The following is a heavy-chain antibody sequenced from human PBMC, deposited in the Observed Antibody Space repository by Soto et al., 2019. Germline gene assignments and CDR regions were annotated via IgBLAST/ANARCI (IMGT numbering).Heavy chain of an antibody. J-gene: IGHJ6*02. D-gene: IGHD1-26*01. CDR1: GASISGLNW. CDR3: AKSRGIVGATTRRRLGMDV. CDR2: VYHSGIT. V-gene: IGHV4-4*02. Sequence: SETLSLTCAISGASISGLNWWTWVRQPPGKDLQWIGEVYHSGITDYNPSLKSRVTISVDKSKNQFSLNLTAATAADTAVYYCAKSRGIVGATTRRRLGMDVWGQGTMVTVSS.